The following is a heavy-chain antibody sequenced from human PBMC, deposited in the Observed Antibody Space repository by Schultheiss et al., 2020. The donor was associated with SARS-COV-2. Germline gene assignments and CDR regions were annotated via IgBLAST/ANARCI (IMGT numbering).Heavy chain of an antibody. CDR3: TTVKYQLLYHYYGMDV. D-gene: IGHD2-2*02. Sequence: GGSLRLSCAASGFTFSNAWMSWVRQAPGKGLEWVGRIKSKTDGGTTDYAAPVKGRFTISRDDSKNTLYLQMNSLKTEDTAVYYCTTVKYQLLYHYYGMDVWAKGPRSPSP. V-gene: IGHV3-15*01. CDR2: IKSKTDGGTT. CDR1: GFTFSNAW. J-gene: IGHJ6*02.